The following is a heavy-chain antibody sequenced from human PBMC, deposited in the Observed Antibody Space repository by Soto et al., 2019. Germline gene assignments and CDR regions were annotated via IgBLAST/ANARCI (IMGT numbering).Heavy chain of an antibody. V-gene: IGHV1-46*01. CDR2: INPSGGRT. CDR1: GYILSSYN. D-gene: IGHD2-21*02. J-gene: IGHJ4*02. Sequence: QVQLVQSGAEVKEPGASVKVSCKASGYILSSYNMHWVRQAPGQGLEWMGMINPSGGRTSYAQKYHDTVTLTRDTSTNTAYRELSSLRSDDTAVYYGARTYSSDDCPRSDFDYWGQGTLVTVSS. CDR3: ARTYSSDDCPRSDFDY.